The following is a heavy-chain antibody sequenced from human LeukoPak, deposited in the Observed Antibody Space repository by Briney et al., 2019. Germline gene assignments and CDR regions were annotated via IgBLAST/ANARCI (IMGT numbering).Heavy chain of an antibody. CDR2: ISYDGSNK. CDR1: GFTFSSYG. V-gene: IGHV3-30*18. J-gene: IGHJ4*02. Sequence: GRSLRLSCAASGFTFSSYGMHWVRQAPGKGLEWVAVISYDGSNKYYADSVKGRFTISRDNSKNTLYLQMNSLRAEDTAVYYCAKNSWQWLVPDYWGQGTLVTVSS. D-gene: IGHD6-19*01. CDR3: AKNSWQWLVPDY.